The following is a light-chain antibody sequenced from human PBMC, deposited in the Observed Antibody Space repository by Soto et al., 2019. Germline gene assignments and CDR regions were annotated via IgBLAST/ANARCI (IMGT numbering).Light chain of an antibody. CDR2: EVS. V-gene: IGLV2-23*02. CDR1: SSDVGSYIL. Sequence: QSALTQPAFVSGSPGQSITISCTGTSSDVGSYILVSWYQQHPGKAPKLMIYEVSKRPSGVSNRFSGSKSGNTASLTISGLQAEDEADYYCCSYAGSTRGYVFGTGTKLTVL. CDR3: CSYAGSTRGYV. J-gene: IGLJ1*01.